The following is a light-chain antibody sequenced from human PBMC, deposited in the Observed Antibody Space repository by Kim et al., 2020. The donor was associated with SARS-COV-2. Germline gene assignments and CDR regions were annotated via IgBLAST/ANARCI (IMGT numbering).Light chain of an antibody. CDR1: QSISSR. CDR3: QQYNSFSYT. Sequence: DIQMTQSPSTLSASVGDRVTLTCRASQSISSRLAWYQQKPGKAPKLLIYDASDLESGVPSRFSGSGTGTEFTLTISSLQPDDFATYSCQQYNSFSYTFGQGTKLE. V-gene: IGKV1-5*01. CDR2: DAS. J-gene: IGKJ2*01.